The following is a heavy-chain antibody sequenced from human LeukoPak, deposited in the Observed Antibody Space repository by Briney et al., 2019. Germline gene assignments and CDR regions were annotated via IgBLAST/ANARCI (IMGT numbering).Heavy chain of an antibody. J-gene: IGHJ5*02. Sequence: SGTLSLTCAVSGGSISSSNWWSWVRQPPGKGLEWIGEIYHSGSTNYNPSLKSRVTISVDKSKNQFSLKLSSVTAADTAVYYCARVPYSSSWPGFDPWGQGTLVTVSS. CDR2: IYHSGST. V-gene: IGHV4-4*02. CDR3: ARVPYSSSWPGFDP. D-gene: IGHD6-13*01. CDR1: GGSISSSNW.